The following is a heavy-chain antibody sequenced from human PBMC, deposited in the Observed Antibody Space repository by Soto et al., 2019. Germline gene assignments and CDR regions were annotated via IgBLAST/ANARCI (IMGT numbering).Heavy chain of an antibody. CDR3: GRCRTDSYAMDV. V-gene: IGHV1-18*01. Sequence: GASVKVSCKASGYSFTSYGIAWVRQVPGQGPEWMGWISPYNGRTNYAQSVQGRVVMTTDISTNIVYLELRSLRSDDTAMYYCGRCRTDSYAMDVWGQGTTVTVSS. D-gene: IGHD1-1*01. J-gene: IGHJ6*02. CDR1: GYSFTSYG. CDR2: ISPYNGRT.